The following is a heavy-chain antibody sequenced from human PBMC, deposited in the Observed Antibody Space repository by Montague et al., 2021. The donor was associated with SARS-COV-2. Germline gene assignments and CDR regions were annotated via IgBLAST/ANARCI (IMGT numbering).Heavy chain of an antibody. CDR2: IDYSGST. CDR3: ARLPYDNSYGMDV. Sequence: SETLSLTCTVSGGSISTYYWNWIRQFPGKGLEWIGYIDYSGSTNXNPSLQSRVIISVDRSKIQFLLKLNSVTAADTAIYYCARLPYDNSYGMDVWGQGTTVTVSS. D-gene: IGHD3-9*01. J-gene: IGHJ6*02. CDR1: GGSISTYY. V-gene: IGHV4-59*01.